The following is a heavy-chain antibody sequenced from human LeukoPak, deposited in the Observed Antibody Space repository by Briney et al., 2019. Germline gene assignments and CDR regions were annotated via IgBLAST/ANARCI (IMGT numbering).Heavy chain of an antibody. CDR2: INSDGINT. Sequence: PGGSLRLSCAASGFTFSNYWMHWVRQAPGKGLVWVSRINSDGINTSYADSVKGRFTISRDNAKNSLYLQADSLRAEDSAVYFCVRSSRGTSPVYWGQGTLVTVSS. V-gene: IGHV3-74*01. J-gene: IGHJ4*02. CDR1: GFTFSNYW. CDR3: VRSSRGTSPVY. D-gene: IGHD6-25*01.